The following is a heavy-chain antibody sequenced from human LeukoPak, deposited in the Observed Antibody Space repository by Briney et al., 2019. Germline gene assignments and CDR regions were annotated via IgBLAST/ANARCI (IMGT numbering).Heavy chain of an antibody. CDR1: GYTFTSYY. D-gene: IGHD3-10*01. CDR2: NNPSGGST. Sequence: ASVKVSCKASGYTFTSYYVHWVRQAPGPGLEWMGMNNPSGGSTTYSQKFQGRITMARGTSTSTVYMELSSLRSEDTAVYYCARGPGTNIDYWGQGTLVTVSS. J-gene: IGHJ4*02. V-gene: IGHV1-46*01. CDR3: ARGPGTNIDY.